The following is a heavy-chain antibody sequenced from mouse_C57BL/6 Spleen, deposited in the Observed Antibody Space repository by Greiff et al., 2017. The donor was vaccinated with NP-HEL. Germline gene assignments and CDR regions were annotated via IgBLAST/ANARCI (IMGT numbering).Heavy chain of an antibody. CDR1: GYAFSSSW. CDR2: LYPGDGDT. V-gene: IGHV1-82*01. J-gene: IGHJ2*01. Sequence: VQLQQSGPELVKPGASVKISCKASGYAFSSSWMNWVKQRPGKGLEWIGRLYPGDGDTNYNGKFKGKATLTADKSSSTAYMQLSSLTAEDSAVYFCARGVYYFDYWGQGTTLTVSS. CDR3: ARGVYYFDY.